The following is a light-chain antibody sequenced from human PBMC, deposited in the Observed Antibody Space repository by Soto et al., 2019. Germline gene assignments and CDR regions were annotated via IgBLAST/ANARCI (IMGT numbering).Light chain of an antibody. V-gene: IGKV1-39*01. CDR1: QTINNF. CDR3: QQSHSSPRT. CDR2: GAS. Sequence: DIQMTQSPSSLFASVGDRVTVTCRASQTINNFLTWYNQKPGKAPKLLIYGASTLQSGVPSRFSGSGSGTTFTLTISSVQPEDFGIYYCQQSHSSPRTFGQGTTV. J-gene: IGKJ1*01.